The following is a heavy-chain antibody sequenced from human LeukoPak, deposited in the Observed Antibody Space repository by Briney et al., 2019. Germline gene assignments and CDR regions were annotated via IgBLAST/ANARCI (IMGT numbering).Heavy chain of an antibody. Sequence: PSETLSLTCTVSGGSISSYYWSWIRQPAGKGLEWIGRIYTSGSTNYNPSLKSRVTMSVDTSKNQFSLKLSSVTAADTAVYYCARVGNYYGYNWFDPWGQGTLVTVSS. J-gene: IGHJ5*02. V-gene: IGHV4-4*07. CDR1: GGSISSYY. CDR3: ARVGNYYGYNWFDP. D-gene: IGHD1-7*01. CDR2: IYTSGST.